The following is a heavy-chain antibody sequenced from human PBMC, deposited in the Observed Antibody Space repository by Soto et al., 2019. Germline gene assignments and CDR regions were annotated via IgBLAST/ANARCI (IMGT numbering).Heavy chain of an antibody. Sequence: EVQLVESGGKLVQPGGSLRLSCVASGFPFSVYWMSWVRQAPGEGLEWVARIKFDRTGIQYADSVKGRFTISRDHAENSVYLQRDRLGAEDTAVYYCARDSGYGSVDSVNHYFDYWGQGMLVTVTS. CDR3: ARDSGYGSVDSVNHYFDY. CDR2: IKFDRTGI. J-gene: IGHJ4*02. CDR1: GFPFSVYW. D-gene: IGHD3-10*01. V-gene: IGHV3-7*01.